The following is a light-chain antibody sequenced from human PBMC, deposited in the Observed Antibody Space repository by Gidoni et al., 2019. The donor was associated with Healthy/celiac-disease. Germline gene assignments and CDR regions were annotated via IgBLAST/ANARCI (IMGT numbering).Light chain of an antibody. CDR2: DAS. Sequence: EIVLTQSPATLSLSPGERATLSCRASQSVSIYLAWYQQKPGQAPRLLIYDASNRATGIPARFSGSGSGTDFTLTISSLEPEDFAVYYCQQRSNWPRTFXQXTKVXIK. V-gene: IGKV3-11*01. J-gene: IGKJ1*01. CDR3: QQRSNWPRT. CDR1: QSVSIY.